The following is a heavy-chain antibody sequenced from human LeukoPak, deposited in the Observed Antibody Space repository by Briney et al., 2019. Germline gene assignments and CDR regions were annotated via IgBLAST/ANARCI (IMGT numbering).Heavy chain of an antibody. CDR1: GYTFTSYG. CDR2: ISAYNGNT. Sequence: ASVKVSCKASGYTFTSYGISWVRQAPGQGFEWMGWISAYNGNTNYAQKFQGRVTMTTDTSTSTAYMELRSLRSDDTAVYYCARENPYYDNYYMDDWGKGITVTVSS. J-gene: IGHJ6*03. CDR3: ARENPYYDNYYMDD. V-gene: IGHV1-18*01.